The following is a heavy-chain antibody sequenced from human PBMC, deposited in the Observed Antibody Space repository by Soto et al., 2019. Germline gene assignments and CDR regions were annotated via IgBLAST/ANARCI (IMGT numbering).Heavy chain of an antibody. CDR3: ARDLGGWPDY. CDR2: IIPIYGTA. D-gene: IGHD2-15*01. J-gene: IGHJ4*02. Sequence: PSVKVSCKASGGTFSSYAISWVRQAPGQGLEWMGEIIPIYGTANYAQKFQGRVTITADTSTSTAYMELSSLRSEDTAVYYCARDLGGWPDYWGQGTLVTVSS. CDR1: GGTFSSYA. V-gene: IGHV1-69*06.